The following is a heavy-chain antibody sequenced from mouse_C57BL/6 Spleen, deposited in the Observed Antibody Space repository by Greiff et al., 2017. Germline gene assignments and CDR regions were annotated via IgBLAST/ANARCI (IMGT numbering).Heavy chain of an antibody. V-gene: IGHV1-80*01. J-gene: IGHJ4*01. CDR1: GYAFSSYW. D-gene: IGHD1-1*01. Sequence: QVHVKQSGAELVKPGASVKISCKASGYAFSSYWMNWVKQRPGKGLEWIGQIYPGDGDTNYNGKFKGKATLTADKSSSTAYMQLSSLTSEDSAVYFCAKIYYYGSSYPDYYAMDYWGQGTSVTVSS. CDR3: AKIYYYGSSYPDYYAMDY. CDR2: IYPGDGDT.